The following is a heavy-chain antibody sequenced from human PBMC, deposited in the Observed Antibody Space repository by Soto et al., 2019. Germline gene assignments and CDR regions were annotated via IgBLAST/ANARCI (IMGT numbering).Heavy chain of an antibody. V-gene: IGHV3-30*02. Sequence: GGSLRLSCVGSGFIFSNNGMHWVRQTPGKGLEWVAFMLYDGSDTFDADSVKGRFTISRENSKNTLFLHMSNLRAEDTAMYYCTIVRVADSALDHWGQGTLVTVSS. J-gene: IGHJ4*02. D-gene: IGHD3-10*02. CDR1: GFIFSNNG. CDR2: MLYDGSDT. CDR3: TIVRVADSALDH.